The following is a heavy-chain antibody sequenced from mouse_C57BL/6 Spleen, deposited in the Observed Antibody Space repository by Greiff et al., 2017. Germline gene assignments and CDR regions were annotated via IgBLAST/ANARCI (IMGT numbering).Heavy chain of an antibody. V-gene: IGHV1-9*01. CDR1: GYTFTGYW. CDR2: ILPGSGST. D-gene: IGHD1-1*01. J-gene: IGHJ1*03. Sequence: QVQLQQPGAELMKPGASVKLSCKASGYTFTGYWIEWVKQRPGHGLEWIGEILPGSGSTNYNEKFKGKATFTADTSSNTAYMQLSSLTSEDSAIYYCAGGTITVGATRYYDDWGKGTTLTVSS. CDR3: AGGTITVGATRYYDD.